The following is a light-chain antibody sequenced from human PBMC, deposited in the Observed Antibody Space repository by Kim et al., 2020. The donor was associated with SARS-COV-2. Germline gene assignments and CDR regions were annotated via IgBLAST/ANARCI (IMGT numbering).Light chain of an antibody. Sequence: EIVLTQSPGTLSLSPGERATLSCRASQSVSSSYLVWYQQKPGQAPRLLIYGASSRATGIPDRFSGSGSGTEFTLTISRLESEDFAVYYCQQYSNWRCTFGPGTKVDIK. J-gene: IGKJ3*01. V-gene: IGKV3-20*01. CDR1: QSVSSSY. CDR3: QQYSNWRCT. CDR2: GAS.